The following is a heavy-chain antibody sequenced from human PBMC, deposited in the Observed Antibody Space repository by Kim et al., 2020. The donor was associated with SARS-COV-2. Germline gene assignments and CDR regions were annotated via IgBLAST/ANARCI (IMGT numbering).Heavy chain of an antibody. CDR3: ARGSFEYSSSWYAVVFYYYYGMDV. V-gene: IGHV1-8*01. CDR1: GYTFTSYD. J-gene: IGHJ6*02. Sequence: ASVKVSCKASGYTFTSYDINWVRQATGQGLEWMGWMNPNSGNTGYAQKFQGRVTMTRNTSISTAYMELSSLRSEDTAVYYCARGSFEYSSSWYAVVFYYYYGMDVWGQGTTVTVSS. CDR2: MNPNSGNT. D-gene: IGHD6-13*01.